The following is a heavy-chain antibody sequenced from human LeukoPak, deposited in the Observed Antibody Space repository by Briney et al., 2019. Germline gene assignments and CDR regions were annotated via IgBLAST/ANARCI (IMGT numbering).Heavy chain of an antibody. Sequence: GESLKISCKGSGYSFSTYWIGWVRQMPGKGLGWMGVIYPGDSDTRYSPSFQGQVTISADKSISTAYLQWSSLKASDTAMYYCARIGFYYDSSGYLPFDYWGQGTLVTVSS. V-gene: IGHV5-51*01. D-gene: IGHD3-22*01. CDR1: GYSFSTYW. CDR3: ARIGFYYDSSGYLPFDY. CDR2: IYPGDSDT. J-gene: IGHJ4*02.